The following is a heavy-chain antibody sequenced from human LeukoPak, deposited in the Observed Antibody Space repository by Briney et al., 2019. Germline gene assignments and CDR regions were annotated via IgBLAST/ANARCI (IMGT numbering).Heavy chain of an antibody. CDR1: GFTFADAW. J-gene: IGHJ5*02. CDR3: TTVLEFYGSGSYYGAP. CDR2: IKAKTGGGTT. V-gene: IGHV3-15*01. Sequence: PGGSLGLSCVASGFTFADAWMIWVRQAPGKGLEWVGRIKAKTGGGTTDYAAPVKGRFTISRDDSQNTLYLQMNSLKTEDTAVYYCTTVLEFYGSGSYYGAPWGQGTLVTVSS. D-gene: IGHD3-10*01.